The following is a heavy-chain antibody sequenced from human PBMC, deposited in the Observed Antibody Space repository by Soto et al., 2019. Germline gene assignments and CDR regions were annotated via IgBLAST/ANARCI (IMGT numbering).Heavy chain of an antibody. CDR1: GFTFGDYA. D-gene: IGHD3-22*01. CDR2: IRSKAYGGTT. CDR3: TRGTESLGYYYDSSGYYYFDY. V-gene: IGHV3-49*03. J-gene: IGHJ4*02. Sequence: GGSLRLSCTVSGFTFGDYAMSWFRQAPGKGLEWVGFIRSKAYGGTTEYAASVKGRFTISRDDSKSIAYLQMNSLKTEDTAVYYCTRGTESLGYYYDSSGYYYFDYWGQGTLVTVSS.